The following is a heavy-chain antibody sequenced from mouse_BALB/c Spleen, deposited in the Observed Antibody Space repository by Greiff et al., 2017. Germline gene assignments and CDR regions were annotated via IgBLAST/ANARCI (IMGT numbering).Heavy chain of an antibody. CDR2: IWGDGST. CDR1: GFSLTGYG. Sequence: VKLVESGPGLVAPSQSLSITCTVSGFSLTGYGVNWVRQPPGKGLEWLGMIWGDGSTDYNSALKSRLSISKDNSKSQVFLKMNSLQTDDTAMYYCARAYYRYDYYAMDYWGQGTSVTVSS. D-gene: IGHD2-14*01. CDR3: ARAYYRYDYYAMDY. J-gene: IGHJ4*01. V-gene: IGHV2-6-7*01.